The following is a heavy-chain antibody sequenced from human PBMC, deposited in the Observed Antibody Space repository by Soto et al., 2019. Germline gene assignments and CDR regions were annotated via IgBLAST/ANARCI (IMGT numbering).Heavy chain of an antibody. J-gene: IGHJ4*02. V-gene: IGHV4-30-2*02. CDR1: GGSISSGGYS. CDR2: IYHSGST. D-gene: IGHD3-22*01. CDR3: ARIPHYSDYYYMDY. Sequence: PSETLSLTCAVSGGSISSGGYSWSWIRQPPGKGLEWIGYIYHSGSTYYSTSLKTRLTISRDTSKNQVVLTMTNVDPVDTATYNCARIPHYSDYYYMDYWGQGTLVTVSS.